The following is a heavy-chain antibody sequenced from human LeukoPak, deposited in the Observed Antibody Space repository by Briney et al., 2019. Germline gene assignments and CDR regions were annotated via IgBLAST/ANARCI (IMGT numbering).Heavy chain of an antibody. J-gene: IGHJ4*02. CDR1: GYTFTNYY. Sequence: ASVKVSCKASGYTFTNYYMHWVRQAPGQGPEWMGLINPTGTSTNYAQKFRGRVTMTRDTSTTTVYMELSSLRSEDTAVYYCAREESGGYFDYWDQGTLVTVSS. CDR3: AREESGGYFDY. CDR2: INPTGTST. V-gene: IGHV1-46*01. D-gene: IGHD2-8*02.